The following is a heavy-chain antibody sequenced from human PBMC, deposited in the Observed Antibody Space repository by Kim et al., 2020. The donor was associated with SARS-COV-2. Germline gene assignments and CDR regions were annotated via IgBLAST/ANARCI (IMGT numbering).Heavy chain of an antibody. CDR2: IYYSGST. Sequence: SETLSLTCTVSGGSISSYYWSWIRQPPGKGLEWIGYIYYSGSTNYNPSLKSRVTISVDTSKNQFSLKLSSVTAADTAVYYCARVIRTDAVYYDSSGYRYFDLWGRGTLVTVSS. CDR3: ARVIRTDAVYYDSSGYRYFDL. CDR1: GGSISSYY. D-gene: IGHD3-22*01. V-gene: IGHV4-59*01. J-gene: IGHJ2*01.